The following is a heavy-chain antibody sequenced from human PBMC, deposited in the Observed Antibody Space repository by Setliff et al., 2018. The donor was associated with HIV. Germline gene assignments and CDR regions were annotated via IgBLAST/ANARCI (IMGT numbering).Heavy chain of an antibody. Sequence: GASVKVSCKASGYTFTDYGMNWVRQAPGQGLEWMGWINTNTGSPTYARGFTGRFVFSLDTSISTTYLRINSLEAEDTAVYYCTRDLTRTVMTREGPSYYYYYMDVWGKGTTVTVSS. V-gene: IGHV7-4-1*02. CDR3: TRDLTRTVMTREGPSYYYYYMDV. CDR1: GYTFTDYG. CDR2: INTNTGSP. D-gene: IGHD2-21*02. J-gene: IGHJ6*03.